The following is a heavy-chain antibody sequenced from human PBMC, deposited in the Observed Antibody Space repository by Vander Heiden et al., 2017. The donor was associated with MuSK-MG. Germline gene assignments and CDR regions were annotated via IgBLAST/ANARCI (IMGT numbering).Heavy chain of an antibody. D-gene: IGHD5-18*01. CDR3: AKAYTWIQVAASLDY. V-gene: IGHV3-23*04. CDR2: ISGSGGST. Sequence: EVQLVESGGGLVQPGGSLRLSCAASGFTFRGYAMSWGRQAPGKGLEWVSAISGSGGSTYYADSVKGRFTIARDNSKNTLYLQMNSLSAEDTAVYYCAKAYTWIQVAASLDYWGQGTLVTVSS. CDR1: GFTFRGYA. J-gene: IGHJ4*02.